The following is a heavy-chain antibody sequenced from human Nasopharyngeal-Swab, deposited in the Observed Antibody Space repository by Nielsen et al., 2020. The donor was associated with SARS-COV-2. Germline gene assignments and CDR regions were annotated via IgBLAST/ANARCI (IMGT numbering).Heavy chain of an antibody. D-gene: IGHD3-9*01. J-gene: IGHJ6*02. CDR1: GFTFSTYD. V-gene: IGHV3-23*01. CDR2: ISGSGSST. Sequence: GESLKISCAASGFTFSTYDMSWVRQAPGKGLEWVSGISGSGSSTYYADSVKGRFTISRDNAKNSLYLQMNSLRAEDTAVYYCARGCVLTGPTCNYYGMDVWGQGTTVTVSS. CDR3: ARGCVLTGPTCNYYGMDV.